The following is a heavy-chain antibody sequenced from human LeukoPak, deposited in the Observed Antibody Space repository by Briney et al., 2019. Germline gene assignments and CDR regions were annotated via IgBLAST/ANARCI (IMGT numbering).Heavy chain of an antibody. CDR2: ISGSGGST. Sequence: GGSLRLSCAASGFTFSNYAMSWVRQAPGKGLEWVSAISGSGGSTYYADSVKGRFTISRDNSKNTLHLQMNSLRAEDTAVYYCAKDMRFDWTPYYFDYWGQGTLVTVSS. V-gene: IGHV3-23*01. J-gene: IGHJ4*02. CDR1: GFTFSNYA. CDR3: AKDMRFDWTPYYFDY. D-gene: IGHD3-9*01.